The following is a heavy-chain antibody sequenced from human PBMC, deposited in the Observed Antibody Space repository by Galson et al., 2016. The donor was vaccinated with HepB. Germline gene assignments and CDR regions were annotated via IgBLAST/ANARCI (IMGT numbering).Heavy chain of an antibody. D-gene: IGHD4/OR15-4a*01. CDR3: ARHRADPLASRYLDY. V-gene: IGHV4-59*08. J-gene: IGHJ4*02. CDR2: IYSSGGT. CDR1: GGSMSSYY. Sequence: SETLSLTCTVSGGSMSSYYWSWIRQPPGKGLEWIGYIYSSGGTSYNPSLRSRLTISEDTSKNLFSLKLSSVTAADTAVYYCARHRADPLASRYLDYWGQGTLVTVSS.